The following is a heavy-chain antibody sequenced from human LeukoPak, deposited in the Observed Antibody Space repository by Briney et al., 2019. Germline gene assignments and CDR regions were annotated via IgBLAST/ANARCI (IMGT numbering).Heavy chain of an antibody. D-gene: IGHD6-19*01. J-gene: IGHJ4*02. CDR3: ARDSSGWYGGLDY. Sequence: SETLSLTCTVSGGSIRSSYYYWGWIRQPPGKGLEWIGSIYDSGSTYYNPSLKSRVTISVDTSKNQFSLKLNSVTAADTAVYYCARDSSGWYGGLDYWGQGTLVTVSS. CDR1: GGSIRSSYYY. CDR2: IYDSGST. V-gene: IGHV4-39*01.